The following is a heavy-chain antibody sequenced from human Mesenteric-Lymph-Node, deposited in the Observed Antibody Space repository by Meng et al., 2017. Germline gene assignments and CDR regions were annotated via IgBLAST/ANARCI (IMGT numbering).Heavy chain of an antibody. Sequence: ASVKVSCKASGYTFTSYYMHWVRQAPGQGLEWMGIVNPSGGSTSYAQKFQGRVTMTRDTSTSTVYMELSSLRSEDTAVYYCARDWSGYSYVHYFDYWGQGTLVTVSS. CDR1: GYTFTSYY. J-gene: IGHJ4*02. CDR2: VNPSGGST. CDR3: ARDWSGYSYVHYFDY. D-gene: IGHD5-18*01. V-gene: IGHV1-46*01.